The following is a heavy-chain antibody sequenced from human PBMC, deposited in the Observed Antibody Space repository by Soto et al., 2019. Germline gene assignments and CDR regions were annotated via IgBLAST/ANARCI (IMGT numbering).Heavy chain of an antibody. CDR2: INAGNGNT. CDR3: ARGSSSDDPAMVRGVINYYYGMDV. D-gene: IGHD3-10*01. CDR1: GYTFTSYA. V-gene: IGHV1-3*01. Sequence: GASVKVSCKASGYTFTSYAMHWVRQAPGQRLEWMGWINAGNGNTKYSQKFRGRVTITRDTSASTAYMELSSLRSEDTAVYYCARGSSSDDPAMVRGVINYYYGMDVWGQGTTVTVSS. J-gene: IGHJ6*02.